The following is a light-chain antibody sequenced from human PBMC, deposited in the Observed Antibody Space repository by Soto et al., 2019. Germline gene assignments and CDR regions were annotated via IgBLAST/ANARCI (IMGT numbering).Light chain of an antibody. Sequence: SVLTPPPSASGTPGQGVTISCSGSTSNIGSNYVYWYQQLPGTAPKLLIYRTNQRPSGVPDRFSGSKSGTSASLVITGLQAEDEADYYCQSYDSSLSGVVFGGGTKVTV. J-gene: IGLJ2*01. CDR1: TSNIGSNY. V-gene: IGLV1-47*01. CDR3: QSYDSSLSGVV. CDR2: RTN.